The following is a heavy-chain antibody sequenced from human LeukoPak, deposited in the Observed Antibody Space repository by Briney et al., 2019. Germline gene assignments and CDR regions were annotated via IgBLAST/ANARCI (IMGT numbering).Heavy chain of an antibody. CDR2: ISGSGGST. CDR3: AKAPILTGYLAYFDY. CDR1: GFTFSSYA. D-gene: IGHD3-9*01. V-gene: IGHV3-23*01. Sequence: GGSLRLSCAASGFTFSSYAMSWVRQAPGKGLEWVSAISGSGGSTYYADSVKGRFAISRDNSKNTLYLQMNSLRAEDTAVYYCAKAPILTGYLAYFDYWGQGTLVTVSS. J-gene: IGHJ4*02.